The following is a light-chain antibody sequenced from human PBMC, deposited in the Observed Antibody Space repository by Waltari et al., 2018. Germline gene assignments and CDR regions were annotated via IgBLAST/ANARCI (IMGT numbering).Light chain of an antibody. CDR3: RQRSNWPPVT. CDR1: QYVSSY. CDR2: DAS. V-gene: IGKV3-11*01. J-gene: IGKJ5*01. Sequence: EIVLTQSSATVSWSPGERATLSCRASQYVSSYLAWYQQKPGQAPRLLIYDASHRATGIPARSRGRGSGTDFTLTFSSLEPEDFAVYYCRQRSNWPPVTFGQGTRLEIK.